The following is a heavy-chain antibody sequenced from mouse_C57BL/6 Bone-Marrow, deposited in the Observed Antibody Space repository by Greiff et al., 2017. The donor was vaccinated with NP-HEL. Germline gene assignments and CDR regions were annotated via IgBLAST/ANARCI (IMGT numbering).Heavy chain of an antibody. J-gene: IGHJ2*01. CDR1: GYTFTSYG. CDR3: AREITHYFDFDY. V-gene: IGHV1-81*01. D-gene: IGHD1-2*01. Sequence: VHLVESGAELARPGASVKLSCKASGYTFTSYGISWVKQSTGQGLEWIGEIYPRSGTTYYNEKFKGKATLTADKSSSTAYMELRSLTSEYSAVYFCAREITHYFDFDYWGQGTTLTVSS. CDR2: IYPRSGTT.